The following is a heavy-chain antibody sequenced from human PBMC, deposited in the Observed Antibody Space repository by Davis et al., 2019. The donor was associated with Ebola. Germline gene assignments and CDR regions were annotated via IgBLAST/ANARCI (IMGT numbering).Heavy chain of an antibody. CDR3: ARHFGREDYFDY. J-gene: IGHJ4*02. V-gene: IGHV4-30-4*01. CDR2: IYYSGST. Sequence: SETLSLTCTVSGGSISSGDYYWSWIRQPPGKGLEWIGYIYYSGSTNYNPSLKSRVTISVDTSKNQFSLKLTSVTAADTAVYYCARHFGREDYFDYWGQGTLVTVSS. CDR1: GGSISSGDYY. D-gene: IGHD3-10*01.